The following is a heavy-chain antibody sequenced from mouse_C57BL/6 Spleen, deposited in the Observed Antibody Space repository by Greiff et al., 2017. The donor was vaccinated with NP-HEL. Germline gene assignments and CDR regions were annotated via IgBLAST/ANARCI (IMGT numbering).Heavy chain of an antibody. CDR1: GYTFTDYE. J-gene: IGHJ3*01. CDR2: IDPETGGT. CDR3: TRSGSRPGFAY. D-gene: IGHD1-1*01. V-gene: IGHV1-15*01. Sequence: VQLQQSGAELVRPGASVTLSCKASGYTFTDYEMHWVKQTPVHGLEWIGAIDPETGGTAYNQKFKGKAILTAAKSSSTAYMELRSLTSEDSAVYYCTRSGSRPGFAYWGQGTLVTVSA.